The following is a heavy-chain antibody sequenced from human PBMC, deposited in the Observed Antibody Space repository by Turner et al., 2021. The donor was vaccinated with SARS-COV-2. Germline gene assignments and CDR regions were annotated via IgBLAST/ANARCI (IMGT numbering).Heavy chain of an antibody. Sequence: QVQLVQSGAEVKKPGASVKVSCKVSGYTLIELSMHWVRQAPGKGLEWMGSFDPEDGETIYAQKFQGRVTMTEDTSTDTAYMELSSLRSEDTAMYYCATGYAYCGGDCSIYYWGQGTLVTVSS. CDR2: FDPEDGET. CDR1: GYTLIELS. D-gene: IGHD2-21*02. CDR3: ATGYAYCGGDCSIYY. V-gene: IGHV1-24*01. J-gene: IGHJ4*02.